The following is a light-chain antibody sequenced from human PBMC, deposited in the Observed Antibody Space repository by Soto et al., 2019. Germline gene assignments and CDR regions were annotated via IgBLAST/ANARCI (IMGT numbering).Light chain of an antibody. CDR3: SSYTSTSTPVV. Sequence: QSVLTQPASLSGSPGQSITISCTGTSSDVGGYNYVSWYQQHPGKAPKLMIYEVTNRPSGVSNRFSGSKSGDTASLTISGLHPEDEADYFCSSYTSTSTPVVFGGGTKVTVL. V-gene: IGLV2-14*01. CDR2: EVT. CDR1: SSDVGGYNY. J-gene: IGLJ2*01.